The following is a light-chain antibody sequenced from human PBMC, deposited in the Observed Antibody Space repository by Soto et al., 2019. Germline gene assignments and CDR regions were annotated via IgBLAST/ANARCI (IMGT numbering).Light chain of an antibody. CDR2: DVS. Sequence: QSVLTQPASVSGSPGQSITISCTGTTNDVGAYNYVSWYQHHPGKAPRLMIFDVSDRPSGVSNRFSGSKSGNTASLTISGLKAEDEADYYCTSYTASDTLVFGGGTKLTVL. CDR1: TNDVGAYNY. V-gene: IGLV2-14*03. J-gene: IGLJ2*01. CDR3: TSYTASDTLV.